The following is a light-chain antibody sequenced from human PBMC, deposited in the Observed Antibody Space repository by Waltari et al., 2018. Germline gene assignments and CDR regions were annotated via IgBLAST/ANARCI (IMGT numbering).Light chain of an antibody. Sequence: DIQMTQSPSSLSASVGDRVNITCQASQDIGNFLNWYQKKPGKAPKLLIYDASSLETGVPSRFSGSGSGTDFTFTIISLQPEDIATYYCQQYENTLFTFGGGTKVEIK. CDR3: QQYENTLFT. V-gene: IGKV1-33*01. CDR2: DAS. J-gene: IGKJ4*01. CDR1: QDIGNF.